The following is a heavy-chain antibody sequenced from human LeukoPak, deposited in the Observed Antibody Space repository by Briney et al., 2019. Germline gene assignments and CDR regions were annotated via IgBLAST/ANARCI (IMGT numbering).Heavy chain of an antibody. CDR2: INPNSGGT. J-gene: IGHJ3*02. CDR1: GYTFTGYY. Sequence: GASVKVSCKASGYTFTGYYMHWVRQAPGQGLEWMGWINPNSGGTNYAQKFQGRVTMTRDTSISTAYMELSRLRSDDTAVYYCASSGRGGGGYSHDAFDIWGQGTMVTVSS. V-gene: IGHV1-2*02. CDR3: ASSGRGGGGYSHDAFDI. D-gene: IGHD3-22*01.